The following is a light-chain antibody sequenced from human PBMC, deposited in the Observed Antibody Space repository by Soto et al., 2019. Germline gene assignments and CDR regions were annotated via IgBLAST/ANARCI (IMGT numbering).Light chain of an antibody. CDR2: DDN. CDR3: GSWDSSLSAYV. J-gene: IGLJ1*01. V-gene: IGLV1-51*01. CDR1: SSNIGGNS. Sequence: QSVMTQPPSVSXAPGQKVTISCSGSSSNIGGNSVSWYQQLPGTAPKLLIYDDNKRPSGIPDRFSGSKSGTSATLGITGFQTGDEADYYCGSWDSSLSAYVFGTGTKVTVL.